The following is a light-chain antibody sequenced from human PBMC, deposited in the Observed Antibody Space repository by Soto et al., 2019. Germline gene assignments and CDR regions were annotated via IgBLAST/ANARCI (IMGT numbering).Light chain of an antibody. Sequence: DIQMTQSPYTLSPSVGDRVSITCRASQSISGWLAWYQQKPGKAPKLLIYDASSLETGVPSRFSGSGSGTEFSLTISNLEPDAFATYHCQQYYTNSQASFGQGTKVEI. V-gene: IGKV1-5*01. CDR2: DAS. J-gene: IGKJ1*01. CDR1: QSISGW. CDR3: QQYYTNSQAS.